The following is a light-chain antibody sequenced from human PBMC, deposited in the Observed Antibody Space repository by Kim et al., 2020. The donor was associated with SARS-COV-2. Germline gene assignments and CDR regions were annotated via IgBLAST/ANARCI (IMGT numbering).Light chain of an antibody. CDR3: QTWGTVV. CDR1: SEHSSYA. J-gene: IGLJ2*01. V-gene: IGLV4-69*01. Sequence: LGASGKLTCTLSSEHSSYAIAWHQQQPEKGPRYLMKLNSDGSHSKGDGIPDRFSGSSSGAERYLTISSLQSEDEADYYCQTWGTVVFGGGTQLTVL. CDR2: LNSDGSH.